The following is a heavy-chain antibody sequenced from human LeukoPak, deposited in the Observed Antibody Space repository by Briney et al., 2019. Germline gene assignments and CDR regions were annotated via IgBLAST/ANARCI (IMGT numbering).Heavy chain of an antibody. J-gene: IGHJ4*02. CDR3: AREGPWPVDY. V-gene: IGHV3-74*01. CDR1: GFTFSNYL. D-gene: IGHD6-19*01. Sequence: GGSLRLSCAASGFTFSNYLMHWVRQAPGKGMGWVSRITNDGSSTSYADSVECRFTISRDIAKNTLYLQMSSLRVEDTAVYYCAREGPWPVDYWGQGTLVIVSS. CDR2: ITNDGSST.